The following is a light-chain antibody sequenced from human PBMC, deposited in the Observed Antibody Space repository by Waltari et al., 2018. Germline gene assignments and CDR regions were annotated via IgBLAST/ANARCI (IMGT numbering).Light chain of an antibody. Sequence: IVMTQSPATLSVSPGARATLSCRASQSVGGNLAWYQQKPGQAPRLLIYGASTWVTGLPARFSGSGSETEFTLTISSVQSEDFAVYYCQQYNDWPLYTFGQGTKLEIK. CDR2: GAS. V-gene: IGKV3-15*01. CDR3: QQYNDWPLYT. CDR1: QSVGGN. J-gene: IGKJ2*01.